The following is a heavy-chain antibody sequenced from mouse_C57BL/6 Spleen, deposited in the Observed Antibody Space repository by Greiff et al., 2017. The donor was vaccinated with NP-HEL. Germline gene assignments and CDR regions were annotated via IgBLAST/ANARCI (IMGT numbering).Heavy chain of an antibody. CDR1: GYTFTDYY. CDR2: INPYNGGT. J-gene: IGHJ4*01. Sequence: EVQLQESGPVLVKPGASVKMSCKASGYTFTDYYMNWVKQSHGKSLEWIGVINPYNGGTSYNQKFKGKATLTVDKSSSTAYMELNSLTSEDSAVYYCARTELGDYYAMDYWGQGTSVTVSS. V-gene: IGHV1-19*01. CDR3: ARTELGDYYAMDY. D-gene: IGHD4-1*01.